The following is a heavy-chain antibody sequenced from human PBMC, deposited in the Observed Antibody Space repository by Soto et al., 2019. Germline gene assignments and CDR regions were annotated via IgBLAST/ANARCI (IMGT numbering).Heavy chain of an antibody. CDR1: GFTFSDYA. D-gene: IGHD3-10*01. CDR3: AKNIIQYYYGSGTYHDY. CDR2: ISGNGDST. J-gene: IGHJ4*02. V-gene: IGHV3-23*01. Sequence: GGSLRLSGAASGFTFSDYAMSWVRQAPGQGLEWVSAISGNGDSTYYADSVKGRFTISRDNFKNTLYLQMNSLRAEDTAVYFCAKNIIQYYYGSGTYHDYWGQGTLVTVSS.